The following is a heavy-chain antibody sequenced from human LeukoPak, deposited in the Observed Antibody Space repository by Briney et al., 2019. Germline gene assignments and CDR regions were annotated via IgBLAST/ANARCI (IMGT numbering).Heavy chain of an antibody. CDR3: AKDWRRYCSGGSCDFDY. CDR1: GFTFSSYA. D-gene: IGHD2-15*01. CDR2: ISGSGGST. Sequence: PGGSLRLSCAASGFTFSSYAMSWVRQAPGKGLEWVSAISGSGGSTYYADSVKGRFTISRDNSKNTLYLQMNSLRAEDTAVYYCAKDWRRYCSGGSCDFDYWGQGTLVTVSS. V-gene: IGHV3-23*01. J-gene: IGHJ4*02.